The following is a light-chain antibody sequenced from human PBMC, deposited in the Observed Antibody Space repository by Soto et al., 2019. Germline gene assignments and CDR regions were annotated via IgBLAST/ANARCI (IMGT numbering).Light chain of an antibody. CDR1: QGISSY. V-gene: IGKV1-9*01. CDR3: KQLNSYPT. Sequence: DIQLTQSPSVLSASVGDRVTISFRASQGISSYLAWYQQKPGKAPKLLIYTASTLQSGVPSRFNGSGSGTEFSVTISSLQLEDFTTYDCKQLNSYPTVGPPTKVDIK. J-gene: IGKJ3*01. CDR2: TAS.